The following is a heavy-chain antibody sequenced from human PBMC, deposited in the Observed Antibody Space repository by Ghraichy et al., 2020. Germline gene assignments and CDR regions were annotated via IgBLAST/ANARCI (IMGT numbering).Heavy chain of an antibody. CDR1: GGSITSGSFS. CDR3: ARAPYDDDGFYDDGFDI. CDR2: IYHSGAT. V-gene: IGHV4-30-2*01. D-gene: IGHD3-22*01. Sequence: SQTRSLTCAVSGGSITSGSFSWSWIRQPPGKGLEWIGYIYHSGATHYNPSLKSRVTISLDDSKNQFSLRLNSVTAADTAVYYCARAPYDDDGFYDDGFDIWGQGTMFTVSS. J-gene: IGHJ3*02.